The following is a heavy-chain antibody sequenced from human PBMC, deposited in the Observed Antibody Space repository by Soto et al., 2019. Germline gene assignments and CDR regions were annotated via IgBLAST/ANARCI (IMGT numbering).Heavy chain of an antibody. CDR3: ASQYYYDIGGKGDYFDY. D-gene: IGHD3-22*01. Sequence: SVKFSCKASGDTFSSYAISWARQAPGQGLEWMGGIIPIFGTATYAQKFQGRLTIPADESTRTAYMELNSLRSEDTAVYYCASQYYYDIGGKGDYFDYLGQGTLGTVSS. J-gene: IGHJ4*02. V-gene: IGHV1-69*01. CDR1: GDTFSSYA. CDR2: IIPIFGTA.